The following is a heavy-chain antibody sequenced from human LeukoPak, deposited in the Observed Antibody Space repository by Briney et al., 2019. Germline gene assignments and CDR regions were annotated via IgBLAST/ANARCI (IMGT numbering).Heavy chain of an antibody. V-gene: IGHV3-23*01. CDR2: ISGSGGST. D-gene: IGHD3-22*01. CDR1: GFTFSSYA. J-gene: IGHJ4*02. CDR3: AKSTYDSSGYVDY. Sequence: GGSRRLSCAASGFTFSSYAMSWVRQAPGKGLEWVSAISGSGGSTYYADSVKGRFTISRDNSKNTLYLQMNSLRGEATAVYYCAKSTYDSSGYVDYWGQGTLVTVSS.